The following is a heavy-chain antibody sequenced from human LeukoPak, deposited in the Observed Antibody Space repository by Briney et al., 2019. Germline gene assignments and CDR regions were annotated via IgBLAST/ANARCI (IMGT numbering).Heavy chain of an antibody. V-gene: IGHV4-39*01. CDR1: GGSISSSSYY. CDR2: IYYSGST. CDR3: AEHTYYDFWSGYGLISFDS. D-gene: IGHD3-3*01. Sequence: SETLSLTCTVSGGSISSSSYYWGWSRQPRGKGREWSVSIYYSGSTYYNPSRKSRVTISVNTSKNQFSLKLSSVTAADTAVYYCAEHTYYDFWSGYGLISFDSGGQGTLVTVS. J-gene: IGHJ5*01.